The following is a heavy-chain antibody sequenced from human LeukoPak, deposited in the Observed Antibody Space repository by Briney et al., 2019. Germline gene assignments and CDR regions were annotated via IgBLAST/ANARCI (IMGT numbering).Heavy chain of an antibody. V-gene: IGHV1-2*02. CDR1: GYTFTGYY. Sequence: GASVKVSCKASGYTFTGYYMHWVRQAPGQGLEWMGWINPNSGGTNYAQKFQGRVTMTRDTSISTAYMELSRLRSDDTAVYYCAGNTIFGVVHDTRYYYYYYMDVWGKGTTVTVSS. D-gene: IGHD3-3*01. CDR2: INPNSGGT. CDR3: AGNTIFGVVHDTRYYYYYYMDV. J-gene: IGHJ6*03.